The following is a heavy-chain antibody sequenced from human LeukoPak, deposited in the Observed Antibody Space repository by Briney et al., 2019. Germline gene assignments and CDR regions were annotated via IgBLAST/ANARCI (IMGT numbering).Heavy chain of an antibody. J-gene: IGHJ6*02. CDR2: INHSGST. CDR3: ASGYYGSGSRPALLYYYYGMDV. D-gene: IGHD3-10*01. CDR1: GGSFSGYY. V-gene: IGHV4-34*01. Sequence: SETLSLTCAVYGGSFSGYYWSWIRQPPGKGLEWIGEINHSGSTNYNLSLKSRVTISVDTSKSQFSLKLSSVTAADTAVYYCASGYYGSGSRPALLYYYYGMDVWGQGTTVTVSS.